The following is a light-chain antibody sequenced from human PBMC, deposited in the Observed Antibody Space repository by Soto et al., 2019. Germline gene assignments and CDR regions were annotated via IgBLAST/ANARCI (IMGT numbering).Light chain of an antibody. V-gene: IGLV2-23*01. Sequence: QSALTQPASVSGSPGQSITISCTGTSSDVGSYILVSWYQQHPHKAPKLMIYEGNKRPSGVSNRFSGSKSGNSASLTISGLQAEDEADYYCCSYAGNSLYVFGPGTKLTVL. J-gene: IGLJ1*01. CDR3: CSYAGNSLYV. CDR2: EGN. CDR1: SSDVGSYIL.